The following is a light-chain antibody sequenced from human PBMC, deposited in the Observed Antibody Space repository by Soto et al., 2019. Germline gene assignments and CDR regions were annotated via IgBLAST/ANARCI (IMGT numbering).Light chain of an antibody. J-gene: IGLJ2*01. V-gene: IGLV1-40*01. CDR1: SSNIGAGYD. CDR2: GNT. Sequence: QSVLTQPPSVSGAPGQRATISCTGSSSNIGAGYDVHWYQQLPGAAPKLLISGNTNRPSGVPDRFSGSKSGTSASLAITGLQAEDEADYYCQSYDISLSVVVFGGGTQLTV. CDR3: QSYDISLSVVV.